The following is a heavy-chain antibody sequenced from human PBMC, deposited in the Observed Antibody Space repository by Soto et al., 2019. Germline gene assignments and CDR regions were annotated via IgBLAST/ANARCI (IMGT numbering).Heavy chain of an antibody. CDR3: ARPYYSDSSGYVY. V-gene: IGHV3-30-3*01. D-gene: IGHD3-22*01. Sequence: GGSLRLSCAASGFTFSSYAMHWVRQAPGKGLEWVAVISYDGSNKYYADSVKGRFTISRDNSKNTLYLQMNSLRAEDTAVYYCARPYYSDSSGYVYWGQGALVTVSS. J-gene: IGHJ4*02. CDR2: ISYDGSNK. CDR1: GFTFSSYA.